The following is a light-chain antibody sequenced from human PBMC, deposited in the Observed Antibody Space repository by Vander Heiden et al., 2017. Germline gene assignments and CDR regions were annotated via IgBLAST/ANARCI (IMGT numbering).Light chain of an antibody. V-gene: IGKV4-1*01. CDR1: QSVLYSSNNKNY. CDR2: WAS. CDR3: QQYYSTPHT. Sequence: DIVMTQSQDSLAVSLGERATINCKSSQSVLYSSNNKNYLAWYQQKPGQPPKLLIYWASTRESGVPDRFSGSGSGTDFTLTISSLQAEDVAVYYCQQYYSTPHTFGHWTKVDIK. J-gene: IGKJ3*01.